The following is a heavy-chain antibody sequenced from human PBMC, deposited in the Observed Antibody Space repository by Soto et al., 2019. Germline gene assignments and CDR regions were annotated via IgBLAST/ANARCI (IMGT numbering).Heavy chain of an antibody. CDR3: APLPYGNPCSGRSCYLDFEY. Sequence: GASVKVSCKASGGTFSSYAISWVRQAPGQGLEWMGGIIPIFGTANYAQKFQGRVTITADESTSTAYMELSSLRSEDTAVYYCAPLPYGNPCSGRSCYLDFEYLGQGTLVTVSS. D-gene: IGHD2-15*01. CDR1: GGTFSSYA. J-gene: IGHJ4*02. V-gene: IGHV1-69*13. CDR2: IIPIFGTA.